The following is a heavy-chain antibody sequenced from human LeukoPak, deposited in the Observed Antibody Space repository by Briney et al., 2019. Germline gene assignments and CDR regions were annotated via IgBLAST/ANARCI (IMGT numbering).Heavy chain of an antibody. V-gene: IGHV3-7*03. Sequence: GGSLRLSCVASGFTFSNYWMSWVRQAPGKGLEWVANIKEDGSEKYYVDSVKGRFTISRDNAKNSLYLQMNSLRAEDTAVYYCASTMATRYFDYWGQGTLVTVSS. CDR1: GFTFSNYW. J-gene: IGHJ4*02. CDR3: ASTMATRYFDY. CDR2: IKEDGSEK. D-gene: IGHD6-6*01.